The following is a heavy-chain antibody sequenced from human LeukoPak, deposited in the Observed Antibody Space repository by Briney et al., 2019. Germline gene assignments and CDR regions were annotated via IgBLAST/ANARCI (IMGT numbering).Heavy chain of an antibody. CDR2: IKQDGSQN. J-gene: IGHJ5*02. V-gene: IGHV3-7*01. Sequence: GGSLRLSCAASGFIFSNVWMSWVRQAPGKGLEWVANIKQDGSQNYYVDSVKGRFTISRDTARNSLHLQINSLRAEDTAMYYWAIEGSGRSLDPWGQGTLVTVSS. D-gene: IGHD3-3*01. CDR3: AIEGSGRSLDP. CDR1: GFIFSNVW.